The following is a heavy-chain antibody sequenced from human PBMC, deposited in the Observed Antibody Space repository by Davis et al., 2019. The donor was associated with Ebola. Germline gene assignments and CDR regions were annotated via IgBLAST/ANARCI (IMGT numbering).Heavy chain of an antibody. V-gene: IGHV1-24*01. Sequence: ASVKVSCKVSGYTLTKLSIHWVRQIPGKGLEWMGGFDPEHADPLYAQKFQGRITVTKDTSTDTAYMTLTSLRSEDTAVYYCATDRSVTGNIMITLRGVFVTWGRGTLVTVSS. CDR1: GYTLTKLS. D-gene: IGHD3-16*02. CDR3: ATDRSVTGNIMITLRGVFVT. J-gene: IGHJ4*02. CDR2: FDPEHADP.